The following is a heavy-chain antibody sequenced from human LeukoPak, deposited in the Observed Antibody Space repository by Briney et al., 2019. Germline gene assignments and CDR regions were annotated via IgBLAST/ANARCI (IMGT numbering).Heavy chain of an antibody. Sequence: ASVKVSCKASGYTFTSYYIHWVRQAPGQGLEWLEIINPNGGYTTYAQKFQGRVTMTRDTSTNTVYMELSSLRSEDTAVYYCARDKGSGTYQMANWGQGTLVTVSS. V-gene: IGHV1-46*01. D-gene: IGHD3-10*01. J-gene: IGHJ4*02. CDR2: INPNGGYT. CDR1: GYTFTSYY. CDR3: ARDKGSGTYQMAN.